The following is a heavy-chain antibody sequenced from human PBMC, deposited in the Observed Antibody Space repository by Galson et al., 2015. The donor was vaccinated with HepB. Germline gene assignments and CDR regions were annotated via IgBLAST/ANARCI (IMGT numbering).Heavy chain of an antibody. V-gene: IGHV3-30*04. CDR2: ISYDGRNK. CDR3: AREEIAAAVASYDP. Sequence: SLRLSCAASGFKFNLYAMHWIRQAPGKGLEWVAVISYDGRNKHYADSVKGRFSISRDNSKDTLYLQMNSLRDEDTAVYYCAREEIAAAVASYDPGGQRTMVTVS. CDR1: GFKFNLYA. D-gene: IGHD6-13*01. J-gene: IGHJ5*02.